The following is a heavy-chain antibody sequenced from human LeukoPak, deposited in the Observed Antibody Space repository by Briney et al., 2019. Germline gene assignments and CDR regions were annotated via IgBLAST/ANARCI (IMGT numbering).Heavy chain of an antibody. CDR2: IYWDGGVT. CDR3: ARELSSSWSMLGY. J-gene: IGHJ4*02. Sequence: GGSLRLSCADSGFTFDDYGMSWVRQAPGKGLEWVSGIYWDGGVTHNTDSVKGRFSISTANTKNTLYLQMNSLTTDYTAVYYCARELSSSWSMLGYWGQGTLVTIS. CDR1: GFTFDDYG. D-gene: IGHD6-19*01. V-gene: IGHV3-20*04.